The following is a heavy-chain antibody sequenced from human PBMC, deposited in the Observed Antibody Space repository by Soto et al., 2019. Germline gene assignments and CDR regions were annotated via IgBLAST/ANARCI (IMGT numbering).Heavy chain of an antibody. J-gene: IGHJ4*02. V-gene: IGHV3-15*07. CDR3: ARQISHSSGFDY. CDR1: GFTFTNAW. D-gene: IGHD6-19*01. CDR2: IKSKSDGGAT. Sequence: GSLRLSCXASGFTFTNAWMTWVRQAPGKGLEWVGRIKSKSDGGATDYAAPVKGTFTISRDDSKNTLYLQMNSLKTEDTAVYYCARQISHSSGFDYWGQGTLVTSPQ.